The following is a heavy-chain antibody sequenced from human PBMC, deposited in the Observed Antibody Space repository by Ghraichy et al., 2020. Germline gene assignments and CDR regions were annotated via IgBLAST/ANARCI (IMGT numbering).Heavy chain of an antibody. D-gene: IGHD6-19*01. CDR2: IYYSGST. V-gene: IGHV4-61*01. CDR3: AGTGYSSGWGVFDY. J-gene: IGHJ4*02. CDR1: GGSVSSGSYY. Sequence: SETLSLTCTVSGGSVSSGSYYWSWIRQPPGKGLEWIGYIYYSGSTNYNPSLKSRVTISVDTSKNQFSLKLSSVTAADTAVYYCAGTGYSSGWGVFDYWGQGTLVTVSS.